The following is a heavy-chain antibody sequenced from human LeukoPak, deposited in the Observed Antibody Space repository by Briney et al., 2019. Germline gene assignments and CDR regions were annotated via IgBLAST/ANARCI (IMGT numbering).Heavy chain of an antibody. CDR2: IYSSGST. J-gene: IGHJ4*02. Sequence: SEALSLTCSVSGASISTFHWTWFRQPAGRGLEWIGLIYSSGSTLLNPSLKNRVAMSVDLTKNQLSLKLTSVTAADTAMYFCARKDGDYWGRGTLVTVSS. CDR3: ARKDGDY. CDR1: GASISTFH. V-gene: IGHV4-4*07.